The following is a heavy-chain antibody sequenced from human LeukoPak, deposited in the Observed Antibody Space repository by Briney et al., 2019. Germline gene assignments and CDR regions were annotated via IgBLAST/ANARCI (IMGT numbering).Heavy chain of an antibody. Sequence: GGSLRLSCAASGFTFSSYAMSWVRQAPGKGLEWVSAISGSGGSTYYADSAKGRFTISRDNSKNTLYLQMNSLRAEDTAVYYCAKTSYQLLSRWFDPWGQGTLVTASS. CDR2: ISGSGGST. V-gene: IGHV3-23*01. J-gene: IGHJ5*02. D-gene: IGHD2-2*01. CDR1: GFTFSSYA. CDR3: AKTSYQLLSRWFDP.